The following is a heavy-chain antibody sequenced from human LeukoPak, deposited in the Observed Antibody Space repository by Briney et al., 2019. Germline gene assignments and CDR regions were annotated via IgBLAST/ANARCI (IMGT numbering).Heavy chain of an antibody. CDR2: IIPILGIA. CDR3: ASSTGTNPNWFDP. CDR1: GYTFTSYG. D-gene: IGHD1/OR15-1a*01. Sequence: SVKVSCKASGYTFTSYGISWVRQAPGQGLEWMGRIIPILGIANYAQKFQGRVTITADKSTSTAYMELSSLRSEDTAVYYCASSTGTNPNWFDPWGQGTLVTVS. V-gene: IGHV1-69*04. J-gene: IGHJ5*02.